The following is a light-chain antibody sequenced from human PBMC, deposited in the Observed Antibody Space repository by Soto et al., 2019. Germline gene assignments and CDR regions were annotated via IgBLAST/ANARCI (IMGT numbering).Light chain of an antibody. CDR3: SSYTSSSTWV. CDR1: SSNIGSNT. Sequence: QSVLTQPPSASGTPGQRVTISCSGSSSNIGSNTVNWYQQLPGTAPKLLIYTDNQRPSGVPDRFSGSKSGKTASLTISGLQAEDEADYYCSSYTSSSTWVFGGGTKLTVL. CDR2: TDN. J-gene: IGLJ3*02. V-gene: IGLV1-44*01.